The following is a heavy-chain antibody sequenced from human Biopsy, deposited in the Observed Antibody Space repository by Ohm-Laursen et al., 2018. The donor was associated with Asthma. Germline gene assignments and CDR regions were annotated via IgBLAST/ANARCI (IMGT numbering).Heavy chain of an antibody. V-gene: IGHV3-30*16. Sequence: LSLTCAATEFSFSHSPMHWVRQAPGKGLEWVGVISKDASTQDYADSVKGRFTMARDNSKNTLDLQMNSLREEDTAVYYCVRDGTDDAFDIWGQGTVVSVSS. D-gene: IGHD1-1*01. CDR3: VRDGTDDAFDI. CDR1: EFSFSHSP. CDR2: ISKDASTQ. J-gene: IGHJ3*02.